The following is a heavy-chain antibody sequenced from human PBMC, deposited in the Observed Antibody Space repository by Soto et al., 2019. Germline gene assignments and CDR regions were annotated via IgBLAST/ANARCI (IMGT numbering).Heavy chain of an antibody. D-gene: IGHD2-21*02. Sequence: GGSLRLSCAASGFTFSNYAMTWVRQAPGKGLEWVSGISASGGSTYYADSVNGRFTISRDNSKNTLYLQMNSLRVEDTAVYYCAKEAGGVTCFDYWGQGTLVTVSS. CDR2: ISASGGST. V-gene: IGHV3-23*01. CDR3: AKEAGGVTCFDY. J-gene: IGHJ4*02. CDR1: GFTFSNYA.